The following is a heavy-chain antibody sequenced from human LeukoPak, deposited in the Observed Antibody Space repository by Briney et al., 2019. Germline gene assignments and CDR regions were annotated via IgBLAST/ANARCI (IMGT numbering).Heavy chain of an antibody. Sequence: GGSLRLSCAASGFTFSSYGMHWVRQAPGKGLEWVAVISYDGSNKYYADSVKGRFTISRDNSKNTLYLQMNSLRAEDTAVYYCAKDHYSSSWHERAPIDYWGQGTLVTVSS. CDR1: GFTFSSYG. D-gene: IGHD6-13*01. CDR3: AKDHYSSSWHERAPIDY. V-gene: IGHV3-30*18. CDR2: ISYDGSNK. J-gene: IGHJ4*02.